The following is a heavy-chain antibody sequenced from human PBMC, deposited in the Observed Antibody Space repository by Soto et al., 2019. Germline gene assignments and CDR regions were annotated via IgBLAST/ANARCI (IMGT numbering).Heavy chain of an antibody. CDR1: GFTFSSYG. CDR3: ARTNSSGFYLDD. CDR2: IWYDGSNK. V-gene: IGHV3-33*08. D-gene: IGHD6-19*01. J-gene: IGHJ4*02. Sequence: QVQLVASGGGVVQPGRSLRLSCAASGFTFSSYGMHWVRQAPGTGLEWVAVIWYDGSNKYYADSVKGRITISRDNSKNTLYLQMNSLRAEDTAVYYCARTNSSGFYLDDWGQGTLVTVSS.